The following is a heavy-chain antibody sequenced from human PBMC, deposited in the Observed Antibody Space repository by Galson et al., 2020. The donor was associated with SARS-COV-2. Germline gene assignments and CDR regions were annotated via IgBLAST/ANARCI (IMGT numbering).Heavy chain of an antibody. CDR2: ISAYNGNT. J-gene: IGHJ5*02. Sequence: GESLKISCKASGYTFTSYGISWVRQAPGQGLEWMGWISAYNGNTNYAQKLQGRVTMTTDTSTSTAYMELRSLRSDDTAVYYCATEYPPVPWYNWFDPWGQGTLVTVSS. V-gene: IGHV1-18*01. D-gene: IGHD2-2*02. CDR3: ATEYPPVPWYNWFDP. CDR1: GYTFTSYG.